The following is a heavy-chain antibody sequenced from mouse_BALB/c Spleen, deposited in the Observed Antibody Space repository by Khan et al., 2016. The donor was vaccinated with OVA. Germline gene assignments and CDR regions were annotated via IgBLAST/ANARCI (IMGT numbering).Heavy chain of an antibody. CDR2: INPSNGYT. CDR3: IKDGAYHRNDGWFAY. D-gene: IGHD2-14*01. CDR1: GYTFTSYT. J-gene: IGHJ3*01. Sequence: VQLQESGAELARPGASVKMSCKASGYTFTSYTIHWIKERPGQGLEWIGYINPSNGYTNYNQKLKDKATLTTDKSSTTAYLQMSSLTSDDSAVYNCIKDGAYHRNDGWFAYWGQGTLVTVSA. V-gene: IGHV1-4*01.